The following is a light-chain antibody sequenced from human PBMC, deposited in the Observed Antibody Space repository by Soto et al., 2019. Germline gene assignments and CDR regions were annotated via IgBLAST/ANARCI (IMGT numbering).Light chain of an antibody. J-gene: IGKJ5*01. CDR2: DAS. CDR3: QHYDHLPIT. V-gene: IGKV1-33*01. CDR1: QNINNY. Sequence: DIEVTQTPSSLSASVGDRVTITCQASQNINNYLNWYQQKPGRAPKLLIYDASNLEAGVPSRFRGSGSGTDFTFTISSLQPEDIATYYCQHYDHLPITFGQGTRLEI.